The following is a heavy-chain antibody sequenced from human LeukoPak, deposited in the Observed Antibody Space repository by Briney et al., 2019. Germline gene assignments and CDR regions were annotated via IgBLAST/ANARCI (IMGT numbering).Heavy chain of an antibody. D-gene: IGHD3-22*01. CDR2: IYSGGST. CDR1: GFTVSSNY. J-gene: IGHJ4*02. Sequence: PGGSLRLSCAASGFTVSSNYMSWVRQAPGKGLEWVPVIYSGGSTYYADSVKGRFTISRHNSKNTLYLQMNSLRAEDTAVYYCARALFYYDSSGYYFDYWGQGTLSPSPQ. V-gene: IGHV3-53*04. CDR3: ARALFYYDSSGYYFDY.